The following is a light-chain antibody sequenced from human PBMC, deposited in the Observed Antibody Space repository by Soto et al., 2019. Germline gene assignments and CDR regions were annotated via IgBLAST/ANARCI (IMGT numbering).Light chain of an antibody. CDR1: QSISSW. Sequence: DIQMTQSPSSLSASVGDRVTITCRASQSISSWLTWYQQKPGKAPKLLIYKASSLESGVPSRFSGSGSGTDFTLTISRLQPDDFATYHCQQNNSYSWTFGQGTKVDIK. V-gene: IGKV1-5*03. CDR3: QQNNSYSWT. J-gene: IGKJ1*01. CDR2: KAS.